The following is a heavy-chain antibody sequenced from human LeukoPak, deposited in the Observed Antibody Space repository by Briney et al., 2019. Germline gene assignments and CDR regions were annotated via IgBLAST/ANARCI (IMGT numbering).Heavy chain of an antibody. CDR1: GFTFSSYS. V-gene: IGHV3-33*08. CDR2: IGYDGRNK. J-gene: IGHJ3*02. Sequence: GGPLRLSCAASGFTFSSYSLNWVRQAPGKGLEWVAVIGYDGRNKYYADSVKGRFTISRDNAKNTLYLEMNSLRAEDTAVYYCARYDSDAFDIWGQGTMVTVSS. CDR3: ARYDSDAFDI. D-gene: IGHD3-3*01.